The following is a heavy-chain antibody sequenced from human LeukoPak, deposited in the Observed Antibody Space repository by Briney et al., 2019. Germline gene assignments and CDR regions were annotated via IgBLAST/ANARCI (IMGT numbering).Heavy chain of an antibody. J-gene: IGHJ4*02. CDR2: INHSGST. V-gene: IGHV4-34*01. Sequence: PSETLSLTCAVYGGSFIGYYWTWIRQPPGKGLEWIGEINHSGSTNYNPSLKSRVSIAVATPKNQLSLRLSSVTAADTAVYYCARDPIRERDDYWGQGTLVTVSS. D-gene: IGHD3-9*01. CDR3: ARDPIRERDDY. CDR1: GGSFIGYY.